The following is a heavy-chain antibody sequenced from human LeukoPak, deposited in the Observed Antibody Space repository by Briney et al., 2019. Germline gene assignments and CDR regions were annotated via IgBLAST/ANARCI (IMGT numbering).Heavy chain of an antibody. V-gene: IGHV4-59*01. CDR1: GGSISSYY. J-gene: IGHJ4*02. Sequence: SETLSLNCTVSGGSISSYYWSWIRQPPGKGLEWIGYISYSGSTNYNPSHKSRVTISIDTSKNPFSLKLNSVTAADTAVYFCARDAYTSGFRFVDYWGPGILVTVSS. D-gene: IGHD6-19*01. CDR2: ISYSGST. CDR3: ARDAYTSGFRFVDY.